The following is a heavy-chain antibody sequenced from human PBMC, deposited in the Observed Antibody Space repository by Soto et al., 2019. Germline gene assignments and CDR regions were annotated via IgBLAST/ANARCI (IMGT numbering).Heavy chain of an antibody. CDR1: GYSFPSYW. J-gene: IGHJ6*02. D-gene: IGHD2-2*02. CDR2: IYPGDSDT. CDR3: ARHLGYCSSTSCYTRSYYYGMDV. Sequence: ESLKLSFKGSGYSFPSYWIVWVRQMPGKGLEWMGIIYPGDSDTRYSPSFQGQVTISADKSISTAYLQWSSLKASDTAMYYCARHLGYCSSTSCYTRSYYYGMDVWGQGTTVTVSS. V-gene: IGHV5-51*01.